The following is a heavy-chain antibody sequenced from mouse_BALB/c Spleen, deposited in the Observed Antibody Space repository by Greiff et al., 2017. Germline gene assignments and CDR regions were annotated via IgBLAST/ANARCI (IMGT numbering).Heavy chain of an antibody. CDR1: GFTFSSYG. CDR2: INSNGGST. J-gene: IGHJ2*01. CDR3: ARRITTVDY. V-gene: IGHV5-6-3*01. D-gene: IGHD1-1*01. Sequence: EVNLVESGGGLVQPGGSLKLSCAASGFTFSSYGMSWVRQTPDKRLELVATINSNGGSTYYPDSVKGRFTISRDNAKNTLYLQMSSLKSEDTAMYYGARRITTVDYWGQGTTLTVSS.